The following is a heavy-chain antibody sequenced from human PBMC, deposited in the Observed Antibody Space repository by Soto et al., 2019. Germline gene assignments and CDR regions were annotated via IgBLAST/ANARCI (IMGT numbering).Heavy chain of an antibody. CDR2: IYYSGST. J-gene: IGHJ6*02. D-gene: IGHD1-26*01. CDR3: ARRRSSSYYYYGMDV. Sequence: SETLSLTCTVSGGSISSSSYYWGWIRQPPGKGLEWIGSIYYSGSTYYNPSLKSRVTISVDTSKNQFSLKLSSVTAADTAVYYCARRRSSSYYYYGMDVWGQGTTVTVSS. V-gene: IGHV4-39*01. CDR1: GGSISSSSYY.